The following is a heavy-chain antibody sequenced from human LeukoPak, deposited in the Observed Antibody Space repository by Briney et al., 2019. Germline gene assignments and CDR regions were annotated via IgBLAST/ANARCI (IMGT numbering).Heavy chain of an antibody. CDR3: ARGARRRITMIVVVIGHFDY. CDR2: INHSGST. Sequence: SETLSLTCAVYGGSFSGYYWSWIRQPPGKGLEWIGEINHSGSTNYNPSLKSRVTISVDTSKNQFSLKLGSVTAADTAVYYCARGARRRITMIVVVIGHFDYWGQGTLVTVSS. D-gene: IGHD3-22*01. J-gene: IGHJ4*02. CDR1: GGSFSGYY. V-gene: IGHV4-34*01.